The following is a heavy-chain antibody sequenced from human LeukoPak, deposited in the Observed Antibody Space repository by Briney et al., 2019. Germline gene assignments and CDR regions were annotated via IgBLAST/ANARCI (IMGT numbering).Heavy chain of an antibody. CDR2: ISGSGGST. D-gene: IGHD3-22*01. CDR3: ANHYYESRLNYFDY. CDR1: GFTFSSYS. V-gene: IGHV3-23*01. Sequence: TGGSLRLSCAASGFTFSSYSMNWVRQAPGKGLEWVSAISGSGGSTYYADSVKGRFTISRDNSKNTLYLQMNSLRAEDTAVYYCANHYYESRLNYFDYWGQGTLVTVSS. J-gene: IGHJ4*02.